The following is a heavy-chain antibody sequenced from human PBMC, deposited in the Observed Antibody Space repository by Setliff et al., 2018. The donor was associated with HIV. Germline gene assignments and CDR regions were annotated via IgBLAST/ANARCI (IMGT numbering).Heavy chain of an antibody. Sequence: PGESLKISCQGSEYSFSNYWIAWVRQVPGKGLEWMAIIYLGDSDTRYSPSFQGQVTISADKSISTAYLQWSSLKASDTAMYYCARLSVVTATRIYYFDYWGQGTLVTGS. V-gene: IGHV5-51*01. J-gene: IGHJ4*02. CDR3: ARLSVVTATRIYYFDY. D-gene: IGHD2-21*02. CDR1: EYSFSNYW. CDR2: IYLGDSDT.